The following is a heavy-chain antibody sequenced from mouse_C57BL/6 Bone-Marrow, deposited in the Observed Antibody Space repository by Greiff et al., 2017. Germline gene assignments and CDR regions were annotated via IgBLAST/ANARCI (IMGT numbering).Heavy chain of an antibody. D-gene: IGHD1-1*01. CDR3: ARRANSCYGGYFDV. CDR1: DYEFPSPD. CDR2: INSDGGST. Sequence: EVQGVESGGGLVQPGESLKLSCEANDYEFPSPDMSWVRKTPEKRLELVAAINSDGGSTYYPDNMERRVIISRDNTKKTLYLQMSSLRSEVTALFYCARRANSCYGGYFDVWGTGTTVTVSS. V-gene: IGHV5-2*01. J-gene: IGHJ1*03.